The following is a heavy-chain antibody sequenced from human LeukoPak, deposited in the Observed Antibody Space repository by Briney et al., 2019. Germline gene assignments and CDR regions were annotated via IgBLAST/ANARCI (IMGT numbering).Heavy chain of an antibody. Sequence: KSGGSLRLSCAASGFTFDDYAMHWVRQAPGKGLEWVSGISWNSGSIGYADSVKGRFTISRDNAKNSLYLQMNSLRAEDMALYYCARPGRTHYYYYYMDVWGKGTTVTVSS. D-gene: IGHD1-14*01. J-gene: IGHJ6*03. CDR3: ARPGRTHYYYYYMDV. CDR1: GFTFDDYA. CDR2: ISWNSGSI. V-gene: IGHV3-9*03.